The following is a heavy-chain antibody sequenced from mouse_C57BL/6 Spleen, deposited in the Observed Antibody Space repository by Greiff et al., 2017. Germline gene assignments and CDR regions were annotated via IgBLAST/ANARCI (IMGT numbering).Heavy chain of an antibody. Sequence: QVHVKQSGAELARPGASVKLSCKASGYTFTSYGISWVKQRTGQGLEWIGEIYPRSGNTYYNEKFKGKATLTADKSSSTAYMELRSLTSEDSAVYFCAREGGGYYRLAYWGQGTLVTVSA. CDR1: GYTFTSYG. V-gene: IGHV1-81*01. D-gene: IGHD2-3*01. CDR3: AREGGGYYRLAY. CDR2: IYPRSGNT. J-gene: IGHJ3*01.